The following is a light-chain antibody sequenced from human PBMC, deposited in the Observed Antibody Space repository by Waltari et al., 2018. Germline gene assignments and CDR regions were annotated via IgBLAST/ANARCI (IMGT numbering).Light chain of an antibody. CDR3: QQRSNWTPHT. J-gene: IGKJ2*01. CDR1: QCVGSY. V-gene: IGKV3-11*01. CDR2: DAS. Sequence: EIVLTQSPPTLSLSPGDTATLPCRASQCVGSYLAWYQQKPGQPPRLLIYDASNRATGVPARFRGSGSGTDFTLTISSLEAEDFAVYYCQQRSNWTPHTFGQGARLEIK.